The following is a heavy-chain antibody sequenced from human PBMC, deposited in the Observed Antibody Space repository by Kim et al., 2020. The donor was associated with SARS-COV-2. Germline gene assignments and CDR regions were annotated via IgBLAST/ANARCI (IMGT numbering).Heavy chain of an antibody. D-gene: IGHD6-13*01. Sequence: GGSLRLSCAASGFTFTTYAMTWVRQAPGKGLEWVSLISADDGNTFCADSVKGLFTISRDNSKNTLYLQMNSLRAEDTAVYYCAKGVSGSSWSSPFDYWGQGILVTVSS. CDR1: GFTFTTYA. CDR2: ISADDGNT. V-gene: IGHV3-23*01. J-gene: IGHJ4*02. CDR3: AKGVSGSSWSSPFDY.